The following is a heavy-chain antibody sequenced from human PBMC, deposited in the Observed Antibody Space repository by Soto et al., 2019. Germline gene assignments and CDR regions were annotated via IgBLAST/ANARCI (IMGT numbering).Heavy chain of an antibody. CDR3: ARDINSYYDILTGYYTGANWFDP. Sequence: PGGSLRLSCAASGFTFSSYSMNWVRQAPGKGLEWVSYISSSSSYIYYADSVKGRFTISRDNAKNSLYLQMSSLRAEDTAVYYCARDINSYYDILTGYYTGANWFDPWGQGTLVTVSS. D-gene: IGHD3-9*01. CDR1: GFTFSSYS. CDR2: ISSSSSYI. J-gene: IGHJ5*02. V-gene: IGHV3-21*05.